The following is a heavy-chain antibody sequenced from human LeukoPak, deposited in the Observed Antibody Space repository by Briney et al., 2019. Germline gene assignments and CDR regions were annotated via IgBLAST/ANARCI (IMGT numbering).Heavy chain of an antibody. CDR3: ARLSPGGY. CDR1: GFIFSSYG. D-gene: IGHD3-10*01. Sequence: GRSLRLSCAASGFIFSSYGMHWVRQAPGKGLEWVSCISSSGSTKYYADSVKGRFTISRDNAKNSLYLQMNSLRAEDTAVYYCARLSPGGYWGQGTLVTVSS. CDR2: ISSSGSTK. J-gene: IGHJ4*02. V-gene: IGHV3-48*04.